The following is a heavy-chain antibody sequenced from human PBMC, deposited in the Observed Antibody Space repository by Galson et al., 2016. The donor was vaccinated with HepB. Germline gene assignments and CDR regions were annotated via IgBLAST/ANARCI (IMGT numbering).Heavy chain of an antibody. CDR3: VKRTTATGGYFDY. J-gene: IGHJ4*02. CDR2: IIGSGATT. Sequence: SLRLSCAASGFTLNSYVMSWVRQVPGRGLESVSSIIGSGATTYYTDSVRGRFTISRDISKNTLHLEMNSLRADDTAVYYCVKRTTATGGYFDYWGQGTLVTVSS. CDR1: GFTLNSYV. V-gene: IGHV3-23*01. D-gene: IGHD2-8*02.